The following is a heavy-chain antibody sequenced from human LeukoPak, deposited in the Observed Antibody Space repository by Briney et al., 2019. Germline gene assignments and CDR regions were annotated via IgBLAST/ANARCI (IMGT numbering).Heavy chain of an antibody. CDR1: GYTFTSYD. V-gene: IGHV1-8*03. J-gene: IGHJ4*02. Sequence: ASVKVSCKASGYTFTSYDINWVRQATGQGLEWMGWMNPNSGNTGYAQKFQGRATITRNTSISTAYMELSSLRSEDTAVYYCARGAIAVAGRGHDYWGQGTLVTVSS. CDR3: ARGAIAVAGRGHDY. CDR2: MNPNSGNT. D-gene: IGHD6-19*01.